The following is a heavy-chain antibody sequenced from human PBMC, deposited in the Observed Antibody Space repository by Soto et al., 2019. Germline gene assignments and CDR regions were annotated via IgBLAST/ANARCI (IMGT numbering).Heavy chain of an antibody. D-gene: IGHD3-10*01. CDR2: IYWDEDK. V-gene: IGHV2-5*02. Sequence: QITLKESGPTLVKSTETLTLTCTLSGISLSTSEVGVGWIRQPPVKALEWLALIYWDEDKRYSPSLKTRLTLTKDTSTNEVVLKLTNVDPGDTGTYYCAHTGGRGAGMDDWGQGTTVTVSS. J-gene: IGHJ6*02. CDR1: GISLSTSEVG. CDR3: AHTGGRGAGMDD.